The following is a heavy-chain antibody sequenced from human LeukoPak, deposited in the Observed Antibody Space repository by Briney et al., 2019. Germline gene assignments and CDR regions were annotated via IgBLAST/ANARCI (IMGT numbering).Heavy chain of an antibody. Sequence: GGSLRLSCAASGFTFDDYAMHWVRQAPGKGLVWVSRINSDGSSTSYADSVKGRFTISRDNAKNTLYLQMNSLRAEDTAVYYCARGRRGAFDYWGQGTLVTVSS. CDR3: ARGRRGAFDY. V-gene: IGHV3-74*01. D-gene: IGHD3-10*01. CDR1: GFTFDDYA. CDR2: INSDGSST. J-gene: IGHJ4*02.